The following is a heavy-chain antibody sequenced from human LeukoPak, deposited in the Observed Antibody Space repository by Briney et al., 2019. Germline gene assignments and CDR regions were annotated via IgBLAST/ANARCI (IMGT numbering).Heavy chain of an antibody. CDR3: ARGCSAGTPHNWFDP. J-gene: IGHJ5*02. D-gene: IGHD6-13*01. V-gene: IGHV4-59*01. Sequence: SETLSLTCAVYGGSFSVYYWSWIRQPPGKGLEWIGYIYYSGSTNYNPSLKSRVTISVDTSKNQFSLKLSSVTAADTAVYYCARGCSAGTPHNWFDPWGQGTLVTVSS. CDR2: IYYSGST. CDR1: GGSFSVYY.